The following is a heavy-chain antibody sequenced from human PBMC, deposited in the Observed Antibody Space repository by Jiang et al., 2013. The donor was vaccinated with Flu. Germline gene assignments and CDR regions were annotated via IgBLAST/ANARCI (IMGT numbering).Heavy chain of an antibody. D-gene: IGHD3-22*01. Sequence: SGAEVKKPGASVKVSCKASGYTFTGYYMHWVRQAPGQGLEWMGWINPNSGGTNYAQKFQGWVTMTRDTSISTAYMELSRLRSDDTAVYYCAREPKYDSSGYYYSNWFDPWGQGTLVTVSS. J-gene: IGHJ5*02. V-gene: IGHV1-2*04. CDR2: INPNSGGT. CDR1: GYTFTGYY. CDR3: AREPKYDSSGYYYSNWFDP.